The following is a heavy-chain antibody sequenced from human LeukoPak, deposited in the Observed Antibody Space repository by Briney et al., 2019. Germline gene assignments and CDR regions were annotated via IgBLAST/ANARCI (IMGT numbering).Heavy chain of an antibody. J-gene: IGHJ6*03. Sequence: SVKVSCKASGGTSSSYAISWVRQAPGQGLEWMGGIIPIFGKANYAQKFQGRVTITTDESTSTAYMELSSLRSEDTAVYYCARGSNYTIRFLEWLHYYYYMDVWGKGTTVTVSS. CDR3: ARGSNYTIRFLEWLHYYYYMDV. CDR1: GGTSSSYA. CDR2: IIPIFGKA. D-gene: IGHD3-3*01. V-gene: IGHV1-69*05.